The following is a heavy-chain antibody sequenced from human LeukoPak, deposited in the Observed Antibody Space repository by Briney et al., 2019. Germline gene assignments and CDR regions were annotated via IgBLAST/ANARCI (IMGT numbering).Heavy chain of an antibody. CDR3: ARVIYQLVFDY. J-gene: IGHJ4*02. D-gene: IGHD2-2*01. V-gene: IGHV3-43*01. CDR1: GFTFDDYT. Sequence: GGSLRLSCAASGFTFDDYTMHWVRQAPGKGLEWVSLISWDGGSTYYADSVKGRFTISRHNSNNTLYLQMNSLRPEDTAVYYCARVIYQLVFDYWGQGTLVSVSS. CDR2: ISWDGGST.